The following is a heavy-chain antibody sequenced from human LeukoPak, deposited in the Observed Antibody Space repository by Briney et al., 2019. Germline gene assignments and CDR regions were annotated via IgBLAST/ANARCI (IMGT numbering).Heavy chain of an antibody. J-gene: IGHJ4*02. V-gene: IGHV3-33*01. CDR1: GLPFSTYG. CDR3: ATVGRGSYYPDY. D-gene: IGHD1-26*01. Sequence: GGSLRLSCAASGLPFSTYGMHWVRQAPGKGLEWVAVIWRDGSYKYYATSVKGRFTISRDNSKNTLYLQMNSLRAEDTALYYCATVGRGSYYPDYWGQGTLVTVSS. CDR2: IWRDGSYK.